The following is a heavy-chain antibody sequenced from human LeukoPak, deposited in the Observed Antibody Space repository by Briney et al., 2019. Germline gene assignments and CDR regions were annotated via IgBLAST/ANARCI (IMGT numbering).Heavy chain of an antibody. J-gene: IGHJ4*02. CDR3: ARDYGGNSRLDY. CDR2: ISYDGSNK. D-gene: IGHD4-23*01. CDR1: GFTFSSYA. Sequence: PAGSLRLSCAASGFTFSSYAMHWVRQAPGKRLEWVAVISYDGSNKYYADSVKGPFTITRDNTKNTLYLQMNSLKAEDTAVYYCARDYGGNSRLDYWGQGTLVTVSS. V-gene: IGHV3-30-3*01.